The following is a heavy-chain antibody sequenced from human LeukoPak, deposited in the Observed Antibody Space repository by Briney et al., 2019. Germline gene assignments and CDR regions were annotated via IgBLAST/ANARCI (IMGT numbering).Heavy chain of an antibody. Sequence: SETLSLTCTVSGGSISSYYWSWIRKPPGKGLEWIGYIYNSGSTNYNPSLKSRVTISVDTSKNQLSLKLSSVTAADTAVYYCARVAAGIGFFQHWGQGTLVTVSS. CDR2: IYNSGST. D-gene: IGHD6-13*01. CDR1: GGSISSYY. J-gene: IGHJ1*01. V-gene: IGHV4-59*08. CDR3: ARVAAGIGFFQH.